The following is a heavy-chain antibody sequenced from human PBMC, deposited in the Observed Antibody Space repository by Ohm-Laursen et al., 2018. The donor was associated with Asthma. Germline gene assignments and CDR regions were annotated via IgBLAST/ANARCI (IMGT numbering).Heavy chain of an antibody. D-gene: IGHD3-22*01. CDR3: ASTYDSSGYYAAFDI. V-gene: IGHV1-46*03. CDR1: GHTFTSYY. CDR2: INPSGGST. J-gene: IGHJ3*02. Sequence: ASVKVSCNASGHTFTSYYMHWVRQAPGQGLEWMGIINPSGGSTSYAQKFQGRVTMTRDTSTSTVYMELSSLRSEDTAVYYCASTYDSSGYYAAFDIWGQGTMVTVSS.